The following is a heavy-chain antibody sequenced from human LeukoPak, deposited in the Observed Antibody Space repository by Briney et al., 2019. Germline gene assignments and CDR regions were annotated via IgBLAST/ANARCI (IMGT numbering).Heavy chain of an antibody. CDR3: ATDPNHIVATIS. CDR2: FDPEDGET. CDR1: GYTLTELS. D-gene: IGHD5-12*01. V-gene: IGHV1-24*01. Sequence: ASVKVSCKVSGYTLTELSMHWVRQAPGKGLEWMGGFDPEDGETIYAQKFQGRVTMTEDTSTDTAYMELSSLRSEDTAVYYCATDPNHIVATISWGQGTLVTVSS. J-gene: IGHJ4*02.